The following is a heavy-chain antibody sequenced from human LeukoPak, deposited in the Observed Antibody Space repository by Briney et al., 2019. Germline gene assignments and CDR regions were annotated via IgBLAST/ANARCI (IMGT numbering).Heavy chain of an antibody. J-gene: IGHJ4*02. CDR2: VFYSGST. CDR3: ATRRSGSHPYY. Sequence: SETLSLTCTVSGASVSSSSYYWEWIRQPPGKGLGWVGSVFYSGSTNYNPSLKSRLTMSVDTSKNQFSLRLSSVTATDTAVYYCATRRSGSHPYYWGQGTLVTVSS. D-gene: IGHD1-26*01. V-gene: IGHV4-39*01. CDR1: GASVSSSSYY.